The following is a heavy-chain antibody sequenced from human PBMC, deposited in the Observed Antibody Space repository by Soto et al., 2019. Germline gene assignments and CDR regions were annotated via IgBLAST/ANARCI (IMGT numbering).Heavy chain of an antibody. J-gene: IGHJ4*02. CDR1: GFTFSSYA. CDR2: ISYDGSNK. D-gene: IGHD4-17*01. V-gene: IGHV3-30-3*01. Sequence: QVQLVESGGGVVQPGRSLRLSCAASGFTFSSYAMHWVRQAPGKGLEWVAVISYDGSNKYYAYSVKGRFTISRDNSKNTLYLQMKSLRAEDTAVYYCARDTGTDDYGDYYFDYWGQGTLVTVSS. CDR3: ARDTGTDDYGDYYFDY.